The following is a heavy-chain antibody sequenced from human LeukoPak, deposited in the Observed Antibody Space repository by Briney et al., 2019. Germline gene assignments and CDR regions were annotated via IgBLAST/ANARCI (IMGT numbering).Heavy chain of an antibody. Sequence: ASVKVSCKASGYTFTGYYMHWVRQAPGQGLEWMGWINPNSGGTNYAQKFQGRVTMTRDTSISTAYMELSRLRSDDTAVYYCARCGSVLRYFDWLPNSYYFDCWGQGTLVTVSS. CDR2: INPNSGGT. J-gene: IGHJ4*02. CDR1: GYTFTGYY. V-gene: IGHV1-2*02. CDR3: ARCGSVLRYFDWLPNSYYFDC. D-gene: IGHD3-9*01.